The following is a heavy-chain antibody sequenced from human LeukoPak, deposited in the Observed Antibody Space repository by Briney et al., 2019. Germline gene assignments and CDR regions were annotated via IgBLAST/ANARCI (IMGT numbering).Heavy chain of an antibody. D-gene: IGHD3-9*01. CDR2: ISSSSSYI. CDR3: AKDYDILTGYYFDY. V-gene: IGHV3-21*04. Sequence: GGSLRLSCAASGFTFSSYSMNWVRQAPGKGLEWASSISSSSSYIYYADSVKGRFTISRDNAKNSLYLQMNSLRAEDTAVYYCAKDYDILTGYYFDYWGQGTLVTVSS. J-gene: IGHJ4*02. CDR1: GFTFSSYS.